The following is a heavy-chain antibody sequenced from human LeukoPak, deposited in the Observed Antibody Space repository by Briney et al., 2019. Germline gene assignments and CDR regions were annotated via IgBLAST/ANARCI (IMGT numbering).Heavy chain of an antibody. CDR3: ARERRTSYYGSGTYYYGMDV. J-gene: IGHJ6*02. V-gene: IGHV4-59*01. CDR2: IYYSGST. D-gene: IGHD3-10*01. CDR1: GGSISSYY. Sequence: PAETLCLTCTVSGGSISSYYWSWIRQPPGKGLEWIGYIYYSGSTNYNPSLKSRVTISVDTSKDQFSLKLSSVTAADTAVYYCARERRTSYYGSGTYYYGMDVWGQGTTVTVSS.